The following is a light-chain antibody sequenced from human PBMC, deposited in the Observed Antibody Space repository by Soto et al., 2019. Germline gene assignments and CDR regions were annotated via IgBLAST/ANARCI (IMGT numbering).Light chain of an antibody. J-gene: IGLJ2*01. Sequence: QSVLTQPPSASGTPGQRVTISCSGSSSNIGSNTVNWYQQLPGTAPKLLIYSNYQRPSGVPDRFSGSKSGTSASLAISGLQSEDEADYYCAAWDDSLNGPVFGGGTKLNVL. CDR3: AAWDDSLNGPV. V-gene: IGLV1-44*01. CDR1: SSNIGSNT. CDR2: SNY.